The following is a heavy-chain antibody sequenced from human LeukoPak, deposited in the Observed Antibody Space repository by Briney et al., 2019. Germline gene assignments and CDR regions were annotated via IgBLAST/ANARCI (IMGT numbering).Heavy chain of an antibody. D-gene: IGHD2-15*01. CDR1: GYNFTSYW. V-gene: IGHV5-51*01. CDR2: IYPGDSDT. Sequence: GGSLEISCKGSGYNFTSYWIGGVRQVPGKGLEGMGIIYPGDSDTRYSPSFQGQVTISADKSISTAYLQWSSLKASDTAMYYCARQERVVAYDAFDIWGQGTMVTVSS. CDR3: ARQERVVAYDAFDI. J-gene: IGHJ3*02.